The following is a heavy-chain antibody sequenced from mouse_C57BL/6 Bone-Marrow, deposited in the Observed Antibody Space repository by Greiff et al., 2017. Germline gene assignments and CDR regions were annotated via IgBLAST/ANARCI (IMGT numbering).Heavy chain of an antibody. D-gene: IGHD1-1*01. CDR3: ARGGGFSTVVDYAMDY. CDR2: ISYDGSN. J-gene: IGHJ4*01. Sequence: EVKLMESGPGLVKPSQSLSLTCSVTGYSITSGYFWNWIRPPPGNQLEWMGFISYDGSNNYNPPLKNRISITRDTSKNTLFQKLNSVTTEDTSTYNCARGGGFSTVVDYAMDYWGQGTSVTVSS. CDR1: GYSITSGYF. V-gene: IGHV3-6*01.